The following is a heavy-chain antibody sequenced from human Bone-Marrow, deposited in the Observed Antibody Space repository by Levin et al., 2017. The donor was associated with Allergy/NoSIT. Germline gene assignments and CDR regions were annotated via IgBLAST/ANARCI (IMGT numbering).Heavy chain of an antibody. D-gene: IGHD3-10*01. CDR2: IGTAGDT. CDR3: ARGDTMVRGVIIPVGDAFDI. Sequence: GESLKISCAASGFTFSSYDMHWVRQATGKGLEWVSAIGTAGDTYYPGSVKGRFTISRENAKNSLYLQMNSLRAGDTAVYYCARGDTMVRGVIIPVGDAFDIWGQGTMVTVSS. V-gene: IGHV3-13*04. J-gene: IGHJ3*02. CDR1: GFTFSSYD.